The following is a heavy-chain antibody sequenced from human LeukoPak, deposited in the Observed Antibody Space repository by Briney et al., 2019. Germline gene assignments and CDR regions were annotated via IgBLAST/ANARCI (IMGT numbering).Heavy chain of an antibody. CDR2: IIPIFGTA. D-gene: IGHD1-14*01. CDR1: GGTFSIYA. Sequence: SVKVSYKASGGTFSIYAISWVRQAPGQGLEWMGGIIPIFGTANYAQKFQGRVTITADKSTSTAYMELSSLRSEDTAVYYCARGNHTYYYYYMDVWGKGTTVTVSS. CDR3: ARGNHTYYYYYMDV. J-gene: IGHJ6*03. V-gene: IGHV1-69*06.